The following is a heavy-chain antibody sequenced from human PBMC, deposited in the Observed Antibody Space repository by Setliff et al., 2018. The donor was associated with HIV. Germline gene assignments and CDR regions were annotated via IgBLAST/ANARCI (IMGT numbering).Heavy chain of an antibody. CDR2: MNPSSGNT. CDR1: GYTFTSYD. D-gene: IGHD3-22*01. J-gene: IGHJ3*02. V-gene: IGHV1-8*02. CDR3: ARVKYYDSSGYSIGAFDI. Sequence: ASVKVSCKASGYTFTSYDINWVRQATGQGLEWLGWMNPSSGNTGYAQKFQGRVTMTRNTSISTAYMELSSLRSEDMAVYYCARVKYYDSSGYSIGAFDIWGQVTMVTV.